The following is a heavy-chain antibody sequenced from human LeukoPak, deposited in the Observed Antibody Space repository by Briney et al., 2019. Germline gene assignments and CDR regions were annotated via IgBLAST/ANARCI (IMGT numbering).Heavy chain of an antibody. Sequence: GGSLRLSCAASGFPFSVSWMHCFRQVPGKGLMWVSRITTDVATTYADSVRGRFSISRDNAKNTVYLQMNSLRVEDTAVYYCAKDWFATTDYWGQGILVTVSS. D-gene: IGHD1/OR15-1a*01. CDR1: GFPFSVSW. V-gene: IGHV3-74*01. CDR2: ITTDVAT. CDR3: AKDWFATTDY. J-gene: IGHJ4*02.